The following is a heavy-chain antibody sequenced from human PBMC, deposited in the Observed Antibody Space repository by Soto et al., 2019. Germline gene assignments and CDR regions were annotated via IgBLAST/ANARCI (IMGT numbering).Heavy chain of an antibody. J-gene: IGHJ4*02. D-gene: IGHD3-9*01. V-gene: IGHV3-23*01. Sequence: EVQLLESGEDLVQPGGSLRLSCAASGFTFTSYAMSWIRQAPGKGLEWVSAITGGGDNTYYADSVKGRFTISRDNSKNTLYLQMNSLRAEDTAFYYCTQDGGSRDWLTVNWGQGTLVTVSS. CDR2: ITGGGDNT. CDR1: GFTFTSYA. CDR3: TQDGGSRDWLTVN.